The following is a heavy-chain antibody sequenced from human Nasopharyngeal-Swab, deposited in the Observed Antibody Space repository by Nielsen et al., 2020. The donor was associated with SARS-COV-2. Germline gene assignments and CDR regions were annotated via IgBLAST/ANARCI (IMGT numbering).Heavy chain of an antibody. V-gene: IGHV4-61*01. CDR1: GGSVSSGSYH. Sequence: SETLSLTCTVSGGSVSSGSYHWCWIRQPPGKGLEWIGYIYYSGSTNYNPSLKSRVTISVDTSKNQFSLKLSSVTAADTAVYYCATNTRIVPAGAFDIWGQGTMVTVSS. D-gene: IGHD2-8*01. CDR3: ATNTRIVPAGAFDI. J-gene: IGHJ3*02. CDR2: IYYSGST.